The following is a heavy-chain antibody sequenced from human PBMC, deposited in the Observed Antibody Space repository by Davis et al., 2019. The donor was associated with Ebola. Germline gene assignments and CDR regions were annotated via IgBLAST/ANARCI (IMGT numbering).Heavy chain of an antibody. CDR1: DGSISSHY. CDR3: ARAKRRPATTGGSLDP. CDR2: IYDSGRT. J-gene: IGHJ5*02. D-gene: IGHD3-16*01. V-gene: IGHV4-59*11. Sequence: PSETLSLTCNFSDGSISSHYWNWIRQPPGKGLEWVGIIYDSGRTNSNPSLKSRVTISIDTSKNQFSLNLNSVTAADTAAYYCARAKRRPATTGGSLDPWGQGTLVTVSS.